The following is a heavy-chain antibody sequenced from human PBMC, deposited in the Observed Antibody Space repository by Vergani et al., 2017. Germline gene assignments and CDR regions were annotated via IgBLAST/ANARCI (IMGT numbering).Heavy chain of an antibody. CDR2: ISSSSSTI. J-gene: IGHJ6*02. Sequence: EVQLVESGGGLVQPGGSLRLSCAASGFPFSSYSMNWVRQAPGKGLEWVSYISSSSSTIYYADSVKGRFTISRDNAKNSLYLQMNSLRAEDTAVYYCAREEWEPSYYYYYGMDVWGQGTTVTVSS. V-gene: IGHV3-48*04. CDR1: GFPFSSYS. CDR3: AREEWEPSYYYYYGMDV. D-gene: IGHD1-26*01.